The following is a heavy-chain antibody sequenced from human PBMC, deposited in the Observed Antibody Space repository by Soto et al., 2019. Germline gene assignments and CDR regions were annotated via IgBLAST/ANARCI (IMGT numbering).Heavy chain of an antibody. CDR3: AKDWGSNDAFDI. D-gene: IGHD3-16*01. V-gene: IGHV3-23*01. CDR1: GFTFSSYA. J-gene: IGHJ3*02. Sequence: PXGSLRLSCAASGFTFSSYAMSWVRQAPGKGLEWVSAISGSGGSTYYADSVKGRFTISRDNSKNTLYLQMNSLRAEDTAVYYCAKDWGSNDAFDIWGQGTMVTVSS. CDR2: ISGSGGST.